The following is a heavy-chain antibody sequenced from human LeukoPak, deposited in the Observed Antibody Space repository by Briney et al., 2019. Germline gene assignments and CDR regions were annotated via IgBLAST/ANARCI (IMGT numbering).Heavy chain of an antibody. CDR1: GFNFRNYW. V-gene: IGHV3-74*01. J-gene: IGHJ4*02. CDR2: INSDGSST. D-gene: IGHD1-1*01. CDR3: ATDEAATGRLDY. Sequence: GGSLRLSCAASGFNFRNYWMHGVRQAPGKGLVWVSRINSDGSSTSYADSVKGRVTISRDNAENTLYLQINSLRAEDTAVYYCATDEAATGRLDYWGQGTLVTDSS.